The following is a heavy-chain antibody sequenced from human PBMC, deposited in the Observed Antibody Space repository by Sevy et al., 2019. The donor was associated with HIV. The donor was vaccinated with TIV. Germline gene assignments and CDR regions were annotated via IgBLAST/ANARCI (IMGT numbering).Heavy chain of an antibody. CDR3: TKESLRGTYIRGDFDH. V-gene: IGHV3-33*03. D-gene: IGHD3-10*02. CDR1: GFTFNFHG. J-gene: IGHJ4*02. Sequence: GGSLRLSCAASGFTFNFHGMHWVRQAPGKGLEWVAFIWHDGSNKYMADSVKGRFTIYRDNSKSLLFLQMNSLTPNDTAVYFCTKESLRGTYIRGDFDHWGQGTLVTVSS. CDR2: IWHDGSNK.